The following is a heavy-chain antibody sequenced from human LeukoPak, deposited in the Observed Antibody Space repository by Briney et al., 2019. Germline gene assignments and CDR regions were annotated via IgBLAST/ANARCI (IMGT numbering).Heavy chain of an antibody. V-gene: IGHV1-69*13. J-gene: IGHJ3*02. CDR2: IIPIFDKA. D-gene: IGHD3-9*01. Sequence: GASVTVSCKASGGTFSSYAISWVRQSPGQGLEWIGGIIPIFDKANYGQKFQGKVTNTADESTSTDYMELSSLRSEDTAGYYCARSYYDILTGYPVNAFDIWGQGTMVTVSS. CDR3: ARSYYDILTGYPVNAFDI. CDR1: GGTFSSYA.